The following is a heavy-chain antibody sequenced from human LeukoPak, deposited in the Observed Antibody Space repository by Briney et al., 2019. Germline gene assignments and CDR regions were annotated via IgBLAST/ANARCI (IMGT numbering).Heavy chain of an antibody. CDR3: ARGPGIAAAATD. D-gene: IGHD6-13*01. CDR1: GFNFRSYG. J-gene: IGHJ4*02. V-gene: IGHV3-30*03. CDR2: ISYDGSNK. Sequence: PGGSLRLSCAASGFNFRSYGMHWVRQAPGKGLEWVAVISYDGSNKYYADSVKGRFTISRDNSKNTLYLQMNSLRTEDTALYYCARGPGIAAAATDWGQGTLVTVSS.